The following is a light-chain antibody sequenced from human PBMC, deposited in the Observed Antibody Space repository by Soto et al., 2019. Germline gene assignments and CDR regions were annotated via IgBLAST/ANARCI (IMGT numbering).Light chain of an antibody. CDR2: EVS. V-gene: IGLV2-18*01. CDR1: STDFVSYNR. J-gene: IGLJ1*01. CDR3: SLYTSENAYV. Sequence: QSALTQPPSVSGSPGQSVTISCTGTSTDFVSYNRVSWYQQPPGTAPKLMIYEVSKRPSGVPDRFSGSKSGNTASLTISGLQAADEADYYCSLYTSENAYVF.